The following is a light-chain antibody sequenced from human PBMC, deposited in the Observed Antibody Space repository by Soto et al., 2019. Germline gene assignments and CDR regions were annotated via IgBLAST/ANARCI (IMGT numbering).Light chain of an antibody. CDR3: QQYGSSTDWT. CDR2: GAS. Sequence: EIVLTQSPGTLSLSPGERATLSCRASQSVSSSYLAWYQQKPGQAPRLLIYGASSRATGIPDRFSGSGSGTDFTLTISRLEPEDFAVYYCQQYGSSTDWTFGQGTRWIS. V-gene: IGKV3-20*01. CDR1: QSVSSSY. J-gene: IGKJ1*01.